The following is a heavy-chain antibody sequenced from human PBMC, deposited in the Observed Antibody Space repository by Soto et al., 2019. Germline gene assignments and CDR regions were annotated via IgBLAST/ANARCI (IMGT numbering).Heavy chain of an antibody. Sequence: SETLSLTCTVSGASISSGDYFWSWIRQAPGKGLEWIGYISHSETTYYSPALKNRIIISSDFSMNQFSLRLNSVTAADTAVYFCAGFGVGDRDDKWGQGTLVTVSS. D-gene: IGHD2-8*01. V-gene: IGHV4-30-4*01. CDR2: ISHSETT. CDR1: GASISSGDYF. J-gene: IGHJ4*02. CDR3: AGFGVGDRDDK.